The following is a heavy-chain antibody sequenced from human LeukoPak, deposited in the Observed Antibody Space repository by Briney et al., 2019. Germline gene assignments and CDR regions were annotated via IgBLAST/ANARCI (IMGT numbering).Heavy chain of an antibody. CDR2: ISSSGSTI. D-gene: IGHD3-10*01. V-gene: IGHV3-48*03. CDR3: ARDLEYYGLDY. J-gene: IGHJ4*02. CDR1: GFTFSSYE. Sequence: PGGSLRLSCAASGFTFSSYEMNWVRQAPGKGLEWVSYISSSGSTIYYADSVKGRFTISRDNAKNSLYLQMNSLRAEDTAVYYCARDLEYYGLDYWGQGTLVTVSS.